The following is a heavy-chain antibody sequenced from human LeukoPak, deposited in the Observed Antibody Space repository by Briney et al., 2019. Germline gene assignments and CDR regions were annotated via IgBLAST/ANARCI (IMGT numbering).Heavy chain of an antibody. V-gene: IGHV1-8*02. Sequence: VSVKVSCKASGYTFTSYDINWVRQATGQGLEWMGWMNPNSGNTGYAQKFQGRVTMTTDTSTSTAYMELRSLRSDDTAVYNCARDEYFYGSGSFYPFDYWGQGTLVTVSS. CDR1: GYTFTSYD. D-gene: IGHD3-10*01. J-gene: IGHJ4*02. CDR2: MNPNSGNT. CDR3: ARDEYFYGSGSFYPFDY.